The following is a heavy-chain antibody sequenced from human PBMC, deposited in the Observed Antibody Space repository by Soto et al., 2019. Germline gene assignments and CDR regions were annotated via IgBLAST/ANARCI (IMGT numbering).Heavy chain of an antibody. Sequence: QVQLVQSGAEVKKPGASVKVSCKASGYTFTSYDINWVRLATGQGLEWMGWMNPNSGNTAYAQKFQGRVTMNRNTSISTAYMELSSLRSEDTAVDYGARLKQDYAVAWGPGTLVTVSS. J-gene: IGHJ5*02. V-gene: IGHV1-8*01. CDR1: GYTFTSYD. D-gene: IGHD3-16*01. CDR3: ARLKQDYAVA. CDR2: MNPNSGNT.